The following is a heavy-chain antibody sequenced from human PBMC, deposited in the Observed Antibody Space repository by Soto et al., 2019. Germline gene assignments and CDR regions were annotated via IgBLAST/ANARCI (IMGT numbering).Heavy chain of an antibody. CDR2: IKSKTDGGTT. CDR1: GFTFSNAW. Sequence: EVPLVESGGGLVKPGGSLRLSCAASGFTFSNAWMSWVRQAPGKGLEWVGRIKSKTDGGTTDYAAPVKGRFTISRDDSKNTLYLQMNSLKTEDTAVYYCTTAVILSEGQDPWGQGTLVTVSS. V-gene: IGHV3-15*01. D-gene: IGHD3-10*01. J-gene: IGHJ5*02. CDR3: TTAVILSEGQDP.